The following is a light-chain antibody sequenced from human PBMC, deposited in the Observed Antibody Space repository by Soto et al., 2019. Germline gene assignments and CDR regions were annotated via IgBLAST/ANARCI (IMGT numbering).Light chain of an antibody. CDR1: ESVFYSSNNRNY. Sequence: DIVMTQSPDSLAVSLGETAAINCKSSESVFYSSNNRNYLAWYQQRPGQPPKLLINWASARESGVPARFTGSVSGTDFTLTIAGLQAEDVDTHCCHNFYSPPQTFGQGTK. V-gene: IGKV4-1*01. J-gene: IGKJ1*01. CDR2: WAS. CDR3: HNFYSPPQT.